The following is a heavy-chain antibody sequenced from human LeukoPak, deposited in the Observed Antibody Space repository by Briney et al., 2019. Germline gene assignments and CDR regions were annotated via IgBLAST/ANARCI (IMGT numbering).Heavy chain of an antibody. CDR1: GGAISSSTHY. CDR2: MFYSASA. V-gene: IGHV4-39*07. D-gene: IGHD3-22*01. J-gene: IGHJ5*02. CDR3: ARGRYYYDSSGYPYNWFDP. Sequence: SETLSLTCTVSGGAISSSTHYWGWIRQPPGKGLEWIGGMFYSASAFYNPSLKSRVTISGDTSKNKFFLNLSSVTAADTAMYYCARGRYYYDSSGYPYNWFDPWGQGTLVTVSS.